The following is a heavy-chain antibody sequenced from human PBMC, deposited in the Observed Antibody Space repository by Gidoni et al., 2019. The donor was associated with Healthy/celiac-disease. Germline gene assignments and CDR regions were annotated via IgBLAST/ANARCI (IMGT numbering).Heavy chain of an antibody. V-gene: IGHV3-9*03. CDR1: GFTFADYA. CDR2: ISWNSGSI. Sequence: EVQLVVSGGGLVEPGWSLRLSCAASGFTFADYAMHWVRQAPGKGLEWVSGISWNSGSIGYADSVKGRFTISRDNAKNSLYLQMNSLRAEDMALYYCAKGFSEQWLVLPFDYWGQGTLVTVSS. D-gene: IGHD6-19*01. CDR3: AKGFSEQWLVLPFDY. J-gene: IGHJ4*02.